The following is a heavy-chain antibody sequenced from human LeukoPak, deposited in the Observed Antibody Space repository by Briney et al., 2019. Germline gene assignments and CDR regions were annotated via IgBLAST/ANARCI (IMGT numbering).Heavy chain of an antibody. D-gene: IGHD2-21*02. CDR1: GGSISSYY. Sequence: PSETLSLTCTVSGGSISSYYWSWIRQPAGKGLEWIGRIYTSGSTNYNPSLKSRVTMSVDTSKNQFSLKLSSVTAADTAVYYCARDSSDAFHRYFDYWGQGTLVTVSS. CDR2: IYTSGST. J-gene: IGHJ4*02. V-gene: IGHV4-4*07. CDR3: ARDSSDAFHRYFDY.